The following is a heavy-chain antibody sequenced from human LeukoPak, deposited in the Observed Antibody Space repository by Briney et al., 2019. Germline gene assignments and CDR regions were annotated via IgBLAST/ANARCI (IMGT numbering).Heavy chain of an antibody. CDR2: ISDSGGST. D-gene: IGHD3-3*01. Sequence: GSLSLSCAASGFTFSNYGMSWVRQAPGKGLEWVSGISDSGGSTKYEVSVKGRFTISRDNYKDTLYLQMNSLRAEDTAVYYCAKIGRRYDFWTGYYEEEVDYMDVWGKGTTVTVSS. V-gene: IGHV3-23*02. CDR1: GFTFSNYG. J-gene: IGHJ6*03. CDR3: AKIGRRYDFWTGYYEEEVDYMDV.